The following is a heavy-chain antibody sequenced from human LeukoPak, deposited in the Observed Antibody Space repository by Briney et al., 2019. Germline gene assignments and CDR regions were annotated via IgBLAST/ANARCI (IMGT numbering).Heavy chain of an antibody. CDR1: GYTFTSYD. D-gene: IGHD6-13*01. CDR2: MNPNSGNT. Sequence: AASVKVSCKASGYTFTSYDINWVRQATGQGLEWMGWMNPNSGNTGYAQKFQGRVTITRNTSISTAYMELSSLRSEDTAVYYCARGIRRIAAAGTYDHRSAAYYFDYWGQGTLVTVSS. J-gene: IGHJ4*02. CDR3: ARGIRRIAAAGTYDHRSAAYYFDY. V-gene: IGHV1-8*03.